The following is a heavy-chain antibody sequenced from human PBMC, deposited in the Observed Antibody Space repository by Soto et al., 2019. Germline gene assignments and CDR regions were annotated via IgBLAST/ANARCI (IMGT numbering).Heavy chain of an antibody. J-gene: IGHJ5*02. CDR3: ARVVYDSSGYWWFDP. D-gene: IGHD3-22*01. CDR2: IYYSGST. V-gene: IGHV4-59*01. CDR1: GGSISSYY. Sequence: SETLSLTCTVSGGSISSYYWSWIRQPPGKGLEWIGYIYYSGSTNYNPSLKSRVTISVDTSKNQFSLKLSSVTAADTAVYYCARVVYDSSGYWWFDPWAQGTLVTVSS.